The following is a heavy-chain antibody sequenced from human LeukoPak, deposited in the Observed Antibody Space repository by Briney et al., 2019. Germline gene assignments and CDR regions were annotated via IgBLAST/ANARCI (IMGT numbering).Heavy chain of an antibody. CDR3: ARGYTPDTFDI. D-gene: IGHD5-18*01. CDR1: GGSISTYY. CDR2: VYYSGNT. V-gene: IGHV4-59*07. Sequence: SDTLSLTCTVSGGSISTYYWSWIRQPPGKGLEWIAHVYYSGNTNYNPSLKSRVTISVDTSKNYFSLGLSSVTAADTAVYYCARGYTPDTFDIWGQGTMVSVSS. J-gene: IGHJ3*02.